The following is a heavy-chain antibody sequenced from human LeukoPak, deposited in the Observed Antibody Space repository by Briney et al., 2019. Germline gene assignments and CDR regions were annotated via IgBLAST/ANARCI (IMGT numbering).Heavy chain of an antibody. V-gene: IGHV4-38-2*02. J-gene: IGHJ4*02. D-gene: IGHD1-1*01. Sequence: PSETLSLTCTVSGYSISSGYYWGWIRQPPGKGLEWIGSIYHSGSTYYNPSLKGRVTISVDTSKNQISLRLTSVTAADTAMYYCARGWTTPDSPAGYWGQGTLVTVSS. CDR3: ARGWTTPDSPAGY. CDR1: GYSISSGYY. CDR2: IYHSGST.